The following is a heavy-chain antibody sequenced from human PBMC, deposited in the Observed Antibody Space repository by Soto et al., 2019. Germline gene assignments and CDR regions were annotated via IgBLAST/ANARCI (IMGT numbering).Heavy chain of an antibody. CDR2: INHSGST. CDR3: ARGITYYDFWSGYHNWFDP. D-gene: IGHD3-3*01. Sequence: QVQLQQWGAGLLKPSETLSLTCAVYGGSFSGYYWSWIRQPPGKGLEWIGEINHSGSTNYNPSLKRRVTISVDTSKNQFSLKLSSVTAADTAVYYCARGITYYDFWSGYHNWFDPWGQGTLVTVSS. CDR1: GGSFSGYY. V-gene: IGHV4-34*01. J-gene: IGHJ5*02.